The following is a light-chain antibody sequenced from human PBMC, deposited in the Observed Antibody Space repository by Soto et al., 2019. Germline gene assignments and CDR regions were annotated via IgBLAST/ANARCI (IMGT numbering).Light chain of an antibody. CDR1: SSDVGSYNR. V-gene: IGLV2-18*02. CDR2: EVS. J-gene: IGLJ2*01. Sequence: QSVLTQPPSVSGSPGQSVTISCTGTSSDVGSYNRVSWYQQSPGTAPKLIIYEVSNRPSGVPDRFSGSKSGNTASLTISGLQAEDEADYYCSSYTNIAFDVIFGGGTKLTVL. CDR3: SSYTNIAFDVI.